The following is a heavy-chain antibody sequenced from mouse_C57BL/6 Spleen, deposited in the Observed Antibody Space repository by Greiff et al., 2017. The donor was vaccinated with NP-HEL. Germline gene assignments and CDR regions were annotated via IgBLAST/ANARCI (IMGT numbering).Heavy chain of an antibody. D-gene: IGHD4-1*01. CDR1: GFTFSSYG. CDR3: ARQGTGYWYFDV. V-gene: IGHV5-6*01. Sequence: DVQLVESGGDLVKPGGSLKLSCAASGFTFSSYGMSLVRQTPDKRLEWVATISSGGSYTYYPDSVKGRFTISRDNAKNTLYLQMSSLKSEDTAMYYCARQGTGYWYFDVWGTGTTVTVSS. CDR2: ISSGGSYT. J-gene: IGHJ1*03.